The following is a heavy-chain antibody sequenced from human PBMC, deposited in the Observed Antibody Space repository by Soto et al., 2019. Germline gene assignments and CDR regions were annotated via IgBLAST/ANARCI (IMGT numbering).Heavy chain of an antibody. D-gene: IGHD1-1*01. V-gene: IGHV4-34*01. CDR3: ARHVLQDNWMDP. Sequence: QVQLQQWGAGLLEPSETLSLTCGISGGSFSGFYWSWIRQSPGKGLEWIGEINHSGTTHYNPSLESRVNIWIATSKAQFSLNVNSVTAAYTAIYYCARHVLQDNWMDPWGKGTLVSVSS. J-gene: IGHJ5*02. CDR2: INHSGTT. CDR1: GGSFSGFY.